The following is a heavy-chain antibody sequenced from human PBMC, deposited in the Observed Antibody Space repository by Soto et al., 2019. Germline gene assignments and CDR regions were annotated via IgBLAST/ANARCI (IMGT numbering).Heavy chain of an antibody. J-gene: IGHJ5*02. Sequence: SETLSLTCTVSGGSISSGGYYWSWIRQHPGKGLEWIGYIYYSGSTYYNPSLKSRVTISVDTSKNQFYLKLGSVTAADTAVYYCAREFSGSYYNLIMRNNWFDPWGQGTLVTVSS. CDR2: IYYSGST. V-gene: IGHV4-31*03. CDR3: AREFSGSYYNLIMRNNWFDP. D-gene: IGHD3-10*01. CDR1: GGSISSGGYY.